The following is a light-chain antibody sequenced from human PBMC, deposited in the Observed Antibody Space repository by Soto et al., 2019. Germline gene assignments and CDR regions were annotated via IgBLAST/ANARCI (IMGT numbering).Light chain of an antibody. Sequence: DVQMTQSPSSLSASVGDRVTITCRASQDINSWLAWYQQKPGKAPKSLIYVASSLQTGVPLRFSGSGSCTVFTLTISSLQPEDSATYYCQQYNIYPLTFGGGTKVEIK. CDR3: QQYNIYPLT. V-gene: IGKV1D-16*01. CDR1: QDINSW. J-gene: IGKJ4*01. CDR2: VAS.